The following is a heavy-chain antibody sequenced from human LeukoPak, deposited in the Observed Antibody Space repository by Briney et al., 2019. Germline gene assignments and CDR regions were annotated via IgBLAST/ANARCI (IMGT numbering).Heavy chain of an antibody. CDR2: IYYSGST. CDR1: GGSISSYY. D-gene: IGHD2-2*01. J-gene: IGHJ6*03. CDR3: ARGGVVVPAAIGSYYMDV. Sequence: PSETLSLTCTVSGGSISSYYWSWIRQPPGKGLEWRGYIYYSGSTNYNPSLKSRVTISVDTSKNQFSLKLSSVTAADTAVYYCARGGVVVPAAIGSYYMDVWGKGTTVTVSS. V-gene: IGHV4-59*01.